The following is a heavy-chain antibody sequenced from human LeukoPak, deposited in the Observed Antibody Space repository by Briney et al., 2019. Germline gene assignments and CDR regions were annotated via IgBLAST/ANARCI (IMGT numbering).Heavy chain of an antibody. CDR3: ARGPTISETGYFDY. Sequence: PSETLSLTCAVCGGSFSRYYWSWIRQSPGKGLEWIAEINHRGDTNYNPSVKSRVTISVDTSKNQFSLKVTSLTAADTAVYFCARGPTISETGYFDYWGQGTLVTVSS. CDR2: INHRGDT. V-gene: IGHV4-34*01. J-gene: IGHJ4*03. D-gene: IGHD1-1*01. CDR1: GGSFSRYY.